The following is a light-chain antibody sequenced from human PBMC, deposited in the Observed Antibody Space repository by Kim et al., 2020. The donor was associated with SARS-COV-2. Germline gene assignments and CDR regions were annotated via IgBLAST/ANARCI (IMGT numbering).Light chain of an antibody. V-gene: IGLV9-49*01. Sequence: QPVLTQPPSASASLGASVTLTCTLSSGYSNYKVDWYQQRPGKGPRFVMRVGTGGIVGSKGDGIPDRFSVLGSGLNRYLTIKNIQEEDESDYHCGADHGSGSNYVVVFGGWTQLTVL. CDR1: SGYSNYK. CDR3: GADHGSGSNYVVV. J-gene: IGLJ2*01. CDR2: VGTGGIVG.